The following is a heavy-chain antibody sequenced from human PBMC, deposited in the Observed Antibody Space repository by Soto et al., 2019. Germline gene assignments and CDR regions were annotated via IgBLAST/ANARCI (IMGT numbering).Heavy chain of an antibody. D-gene: IGHD2-2*01. J-gene: IGHJ4*02. CDR3: ALLSGKDRYCISTSCHPVEALDY. V-gene: IGHV2-5*02. CDR2: IYWDDDK. CDR1: GFSLSTSGVG. Sequence: QITLKESGPTLVKPTQTLTLTCTFSGFSLSTSGVGVGWIRQPPGKALEWLALIYWDDDKRYSPSLKSRLTITKDTSKNQVVLTMTNMDPVDTATYYCALLSGKDRYCISTSCHPVEALDYWGQGTLVTVSS.